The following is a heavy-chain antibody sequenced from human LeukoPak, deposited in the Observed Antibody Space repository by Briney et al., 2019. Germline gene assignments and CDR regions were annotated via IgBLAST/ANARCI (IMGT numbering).Heavy chain of an antibody. V-gene: IGHV3-23*01. CDR2: ISDDGGAT. CDR1: GFTFSNYA. D-gene: IGHD2-15*01. CDR3: AKRYCTGGSCCPDY. Sequence: GSLRLSCEASGFTFSNYAMSWVRQAPGKGLEWVSAISDDGGATYHADSVKGRFTISRDNSKNTLCLQMNSLRAEDTAVYYCAKRYCTGGSCCPDYWGQGTLVTVSS. J-gene: IGHJ4*02.